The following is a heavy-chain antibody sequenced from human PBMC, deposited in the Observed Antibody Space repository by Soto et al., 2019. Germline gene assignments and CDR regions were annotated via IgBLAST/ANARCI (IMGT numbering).Heavy chain of an antibody. D-gene: IGHD1-26*01. CDR1: GFTFSSYS. Sequence: PGGSLRLSCAASGFTFSSYSMNWVRQAPGKGLEWVSSISSSSSYIYYADSVKGRFTISRDNAKNSLYLQMNSLRAEDTAVYYCARSSGSYYPYYYYYGMDVWGQGTTVTVSS. CDR2: ISSSSSYI. V-gene: IGHV3-21*01. CDR3: ARSSGSYYPYYYYYGMDV. J-gene: IGHJ6*02.